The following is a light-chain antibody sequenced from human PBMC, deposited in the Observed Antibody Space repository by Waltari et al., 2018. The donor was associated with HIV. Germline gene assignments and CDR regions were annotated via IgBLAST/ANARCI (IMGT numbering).Light chain of an antibody. CDR1: QSISSY. J-gene: IGKJ2*02. CDR2: AAS. Sequence: DIQMTQSPSSLSASVGDRVTITCRASQSISSYLNWYQQKPGKAPKLLIYAASSLQSGVPSRFSGSGSGTEFTLTISSLQPEDFATYYCLQHNSYPRTFGQGTKLEIK. V-gene: IGKV1-17*01. CDR3: LQHNSYPRT.